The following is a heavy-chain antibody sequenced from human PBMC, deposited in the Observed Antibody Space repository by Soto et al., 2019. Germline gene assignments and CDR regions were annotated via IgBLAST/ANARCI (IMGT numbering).Heavy chain of an antibody. V-gene: IGHV3-23*01. Sequence: EVQLLESGGGLVQPGGSPRLSCAASGFTFRNLAMSWVRQAPGKGLEWVSAVTGSGGTTFYADSVKGRFTISRDNSKNTLYLQMNSLRAEDTAVYYCAKEGREYWGQGTLVTVSS. CDR1: GFTFRNLA. CDR2: VTGSGGTT. CDR3: AKEGREY. J-gene: IGHJ4*02.